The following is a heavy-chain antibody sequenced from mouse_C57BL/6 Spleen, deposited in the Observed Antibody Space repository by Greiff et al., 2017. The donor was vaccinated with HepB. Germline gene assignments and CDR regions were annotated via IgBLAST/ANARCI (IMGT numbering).Heavy chain of an antibody. V-gene: IGHV1-78*01. CDR1: GYTFTDHT. CDR3: ARSDYYCSSFYWYFDV. D-gene: IGHD1-1*01. CDR2: IYPRDGST. J-gene: IGHJ1*03. Sequence: VQLQESDAELVKPGASVKISCKVSGYTFTDHTIHWMKQRPEQGLEWIGYIYPRDGSTKYNEKFKGKATLTADKYSSTAYMQLKSLTSEDSAVYFCARSDYYCSSFYWYFDVWGTGTTVTVSS.